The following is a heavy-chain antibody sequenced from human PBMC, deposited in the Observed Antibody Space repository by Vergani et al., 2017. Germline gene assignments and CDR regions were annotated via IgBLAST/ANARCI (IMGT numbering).Heavy chain of an antibody. Sequence: EVQLEESGGGLVLPGRSLRLSCVASGFTSAGYAMHWVRQAPGKGLEWVSGISWNSNSIGYADSVKGRFTISSDNAKNSLYLQMNSLRAEGTALYYCAKDLGTSSGGGWFDPWGQGTLVTVSS. J-gene: IGHJ5*02. D-gene: IGHD6-6*01. V-gene: IGHV3-9*02. CDR2: ISWNSNSI. CDR1: GFTSAGYA. CDR3: AKDLGTSSGGGWFDP.